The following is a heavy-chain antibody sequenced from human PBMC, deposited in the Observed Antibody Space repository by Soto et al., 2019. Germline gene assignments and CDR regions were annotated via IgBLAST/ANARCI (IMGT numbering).Heavy chain of an antibody. J-gene: IGHJ4*02. CDR2: IIPIFGTA. D-gene: IGHD3-22*01. V-gene: IGHV1-69*13. CDR1: GYTFTSYA. CDR3: ARGYHYYDSSGYYYDY. Sequence: QVQLVQSGAEVKKPGASVKVSCKASGYTFTSYAMHWVRQAPGQGLEWMGGIIPIFGTANYAQKFQGRVTITADESTSTAYMELSSLRSEDTAVYYCARGYHYYDSSGYYYDYWGQGTLVTVSS.